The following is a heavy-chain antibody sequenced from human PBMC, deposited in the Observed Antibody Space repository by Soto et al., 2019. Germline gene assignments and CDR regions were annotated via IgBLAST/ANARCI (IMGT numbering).Heavy chain of an antibody. CDR1: GGSIRSTNW. D-gene: IGHD2-15*01. Sequence: PSETLSLTCVFSGGSIRSTNWWAWVRQTPGKGLEWIGEVYHNGTSNYNPSLKGRATISVDRSKDQVSLRLNSVIDADTAVYYCARDLDRYCSVTSCHAMDVWGQGTPVTVSS. J-gene: IGHJ6*02. CDR2: VYHNGTS. V-gene: IGHV4-4*02. CDR3: ARDLDRYCSVTSCHAMDV.